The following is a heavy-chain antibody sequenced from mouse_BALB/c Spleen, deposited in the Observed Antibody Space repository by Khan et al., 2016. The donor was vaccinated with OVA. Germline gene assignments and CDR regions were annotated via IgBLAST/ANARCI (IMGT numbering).Heavy chain of an antibody. CDR1: GFAFNSYD. CDR3: TRPSYYGNPWFTY. D-gene: IGHD2-10*01. V-gene: IGHV5-9*02. J-gene: IGHJ3*01. Sequence: EVPLVESGGGLVKPGGSLKLSCEVSGFAFNSYDMSWVRQTPEKRLEWVATISSTGSYTYYPDSVKGRFTISRDTARNTLYLQMSSLRSEDTALYYCTRPSYYGNPWFTYWGQGTLGTVSA. CDR2: ISSTGSYT.